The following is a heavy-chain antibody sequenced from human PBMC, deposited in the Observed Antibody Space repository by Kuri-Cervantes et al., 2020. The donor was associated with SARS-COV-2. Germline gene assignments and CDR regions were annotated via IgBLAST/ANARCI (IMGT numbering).Heavy chain of an antibody. CDR2: IKQGGSEK. CDR3: ARLVPDNYDFWRNPQSAFDI. CDR1: GFTFSSYW. D-gene: IGHD3-3*01. V-gene: IGHV3-7*01. J-gene: IGHJ3*02. Sequence: GESLKISCAASGFTFSSYWMSWVRQAPGKGLEWVANIKQGGSEKYYVDSVKGRFTISRDNAKNSLYLQMNSLRAEDTAVYYCARLVPDNYDFWRNPQSAFDIWGQGTMVTVSS.